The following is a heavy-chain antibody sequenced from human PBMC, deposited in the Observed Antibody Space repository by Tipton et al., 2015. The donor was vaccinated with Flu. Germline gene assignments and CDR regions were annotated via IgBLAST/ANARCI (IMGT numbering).Heavy chain of an antibody. CDR2: IYHSGST. Sequence: TLSLTCAVSGYSISSGYYWGWIRQPPGKGLEWIGSIYHSGSTYYNPSLKSRVTTSVDTSKNQFPLKLSSVTAADTAVYYCARQLSVGATSGFDYWGQGTLVTVSS. CDR3: ARQLSVGATSGFDY. D-gene: IGHD1-26*01. J-gene: IGHJ4*02. V-gene: IGHV4-38-2*01. CDR1: GYSISSGYY.